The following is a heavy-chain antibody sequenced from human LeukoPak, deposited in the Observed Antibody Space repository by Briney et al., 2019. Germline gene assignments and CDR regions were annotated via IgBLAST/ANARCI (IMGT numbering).Heavy chain of an antibody. V-gene: IGHV1-8*01. J-gene: IGHJ4*02. CDR2: RNPNSGNT. CDR1: EYTFTSYD. D-gene: IGHD4-17*01. Sequence: ASVKVSCKAFEYTFTSYDINWVRQATGQGLEWMGWRNPNSGNTGYAQTFQGRVTITRNTSINTAYMDLSSLRSQDPAIYYCARGPLARPNSMNMYGELDFWGQGTLLTVSS. CDR3: ARGPLARPNSMNMYGELDF.